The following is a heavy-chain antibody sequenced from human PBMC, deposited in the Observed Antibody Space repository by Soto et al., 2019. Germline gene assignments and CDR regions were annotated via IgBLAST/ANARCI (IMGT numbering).Heavy chain of an antibody. CDR3: ARGRVEAAAGQNWFDP. CDR1: GGSFSGYY. J-gene: IGHJ5*02. V-gene: IGHV4-34*01. Sequence: SETLSLTCAVYGGSFSGYYWSWIRQPPGKGLEWIGEINHSGSTNYNPSLKSRVTISVDTSKNQFSLKLSSVTAADTAVYYCARGRVEAAAGQNWFDPWGQGTLVTVSS. D-gene: IGHD6-13*01. CDR2: INHSGST.